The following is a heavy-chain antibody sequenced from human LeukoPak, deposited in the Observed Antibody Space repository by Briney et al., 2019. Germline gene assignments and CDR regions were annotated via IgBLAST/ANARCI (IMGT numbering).Heavy chain of an antibody. CDR3: AKQYTGGSYPFDY. CDR1: GGSISSYY. J-gene: IGHJ4*02. Sequence: SETLSLTCTVSGGSISSYYWSWIRQSPGKGLEWIGYIYYSGSTNYNPSLKSRVTISVDTSKNQFSLELSSVTAADTAVYYCAKQYTGGSYPFDYWGQGTLVTVSS. CDR2: IYYSGST. V-gene: IGHV4-59*08. D-gene: IGHD2-8*02.